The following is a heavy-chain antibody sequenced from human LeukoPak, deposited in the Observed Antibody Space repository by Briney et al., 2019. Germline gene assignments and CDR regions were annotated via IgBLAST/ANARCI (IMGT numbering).Heavy chain of an antibody. CDR3: ARDEAIAAAGTVDY. D-gene: IGHD6-13*01. CDR2: INPNSGGT. V-gene: IGHV1-2*02. CDR1: GYTFTGYY. Sequence: ASVKVSCKASGYTFTGYYMHWVRQAPGQGLEWMGWINPNSGGTNYAQKFQGRVTMTRDTSISTAYMELSRLRSDDTAVYYCARDEAIAAAGTVDYWGQGTLVTVSS. J-gene: IGHJ4*02.